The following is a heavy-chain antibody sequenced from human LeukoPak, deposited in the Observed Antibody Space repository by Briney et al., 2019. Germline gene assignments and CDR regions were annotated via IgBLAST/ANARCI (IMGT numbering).Heavy chain of an antibody. Sequence: SETLSLTCAVYGGSFSAYYWIWIRQPPGKGLEWIGEINHSGSTNYNPSLKSRVTISVDTSKNQFSLKLSSVTAADTAVYYCARTTTVTTSAFDIWGQGTMVTVSS. J-gene: IGHJ3*02. D-gene: IGHD4-17*01. V-gene: IGHV4-34*01. CDR1: GGSFSAYY. CDR2: INHSGST. CDR3: ARTTTVTTSAFDI.